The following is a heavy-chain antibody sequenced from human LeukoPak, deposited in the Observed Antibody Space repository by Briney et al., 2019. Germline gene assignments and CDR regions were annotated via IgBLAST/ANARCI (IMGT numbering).Heavy chain of an antibody. CDR3: AKARFGELNIDY. D-gene: IGHD3-10*01. Sequence: GGSLRLSCAASGFTFSGYAMSWVRQAPGKGLEWVSAISGSGGSTYYADSVKGRFTISRDNSKNTLYLQMNSLRAEDTAVYYCAKARFGELNIDYWGQGTLVTVSS. J-gene: IGHJ4*02. CDR2: ISGSGGST. V-gene: IGHV3-23*01. CDR1: GFTFSGYA.